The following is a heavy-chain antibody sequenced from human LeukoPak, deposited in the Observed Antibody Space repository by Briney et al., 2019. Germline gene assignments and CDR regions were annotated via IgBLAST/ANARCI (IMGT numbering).Heavy chain of an antibody. V-gene: IGHV1-2*02. CDR1: GYTLTELS. CDR3: ARGDPQTRDAFDI. J-gene: IGHJ3*02. CDR2: INPNSGGT. Sequence: ASVKVSCKVSGYTLTELSMHWVRQAPGQGLEWMGWINPNSGGTNYAQKFQGRVTMTRDTSISTAYMELSRLRSDDTAVYYCARGDPQTRDAFDIWGQGTMVTVSS.